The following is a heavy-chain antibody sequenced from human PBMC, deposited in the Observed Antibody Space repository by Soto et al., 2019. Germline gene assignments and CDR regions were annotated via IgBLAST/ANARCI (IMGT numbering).Heavy chain of an antibody. CDR3: ARGTGNYCYGYVNY. Sequence: ASVKVSCKASGYTFTGYYMHWVRQAPGQGLEWMGWINPNSGGTNYAQKFQGRVTMTRDTSISTAYMELSRLRSDDTAVYYCARGTGNYCYGYVNYRGQGNLITVSS. CDR1: GYTFTGYY. CDR2: INPNSGGT. D-gene: IGHD5-18*01. J-gene: IGHJ4*02. V-gene: IGHV1-2*02.